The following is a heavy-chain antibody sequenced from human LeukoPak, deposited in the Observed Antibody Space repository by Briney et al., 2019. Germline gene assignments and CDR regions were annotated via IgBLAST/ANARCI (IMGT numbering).Heavy chain of an antibody. D-gene: IGHD1-26*01. J-gene: IGHJ4*02. CDR2: IYHSGSS. Sequence: TSETLSLTCAVSGYSISSGYYWGWIRQPPGKGVEWIGSIYHSGSSYYNPSLKSRVTISVDTSKNQFSLKLSSVTAADTSVYYCARRRLSGSYQYYFDYWGQGTLVTVSS. V-gene: IGHV4-38-2*01. CDR1: GYSISSGYY. CDR3: ARRRLSGSYQYYFDY.